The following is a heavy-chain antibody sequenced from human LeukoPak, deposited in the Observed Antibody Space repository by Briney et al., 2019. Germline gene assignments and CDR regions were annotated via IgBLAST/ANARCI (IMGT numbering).Heavy chain of an antibody. CDR3: ARMGSGWYDYFDY. D-gene: IGHD6-19*01. CDR1: GGSISSYY. V-gene: IGHV4-59*01. Sequence: SGTLSLTCAVSGGSISSYYWSWIRQPPGKGLEWIGYIYYSGSTNYNPSLKSRVTISVDTSKNQFSLKLSSVTAAGTAVYYCARMGSGWYDYFDYWGQGTLVTVSS. J-gene: IGHJ4*02. CDR2: IYYSGST.